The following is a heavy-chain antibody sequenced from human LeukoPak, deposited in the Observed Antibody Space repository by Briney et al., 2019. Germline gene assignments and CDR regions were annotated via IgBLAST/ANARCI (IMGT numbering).Heavy chain of an antibody. J-gene: IGHJ1*01. CDR1: GGSISSNNW. Sequence: PSETLSLTCAVSGGSISSNNWWTWVRQPPGKGLEWIGYIYYSGSTNYNPSLKSRVTISVDTSKNQFSLKLSSVTAADTAVYYCARVKKWYFQHWGQGTLVTVSS. CDR2: IYYSGST. V-gene: IGHV4-4*02. CDR3: ARVKKWYFQH. D-gene: IGHD1-26*01.